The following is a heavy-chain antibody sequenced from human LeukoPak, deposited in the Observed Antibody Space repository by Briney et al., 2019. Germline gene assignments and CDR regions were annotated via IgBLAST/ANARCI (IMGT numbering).Heavy chain of an antibody. J-gene: IGHJ6*03. CDR1: GYTFTGYY. CDR2: INPHSGGT. D-gene: IGHD2-15*01. Sequence: GASVKVSCKPSGYTFTGYYIQWVRQAPGQGLERMGWINPHSGGTNYAPKFQGRVSMTRDTSISTAYMELSRLRSDDTAVYYCARGVVAATFYYYMDVWGKGTTVTVSS. V-gene: IGHV1-2*02. CDR3: ARGVVAATFYYYMDV.